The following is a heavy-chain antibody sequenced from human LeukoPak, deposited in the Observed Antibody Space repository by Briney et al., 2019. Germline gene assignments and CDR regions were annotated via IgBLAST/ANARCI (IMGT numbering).Heavy chain of an antibody. Sequence: AGGSLRLSCAASGFTFSSYGMSWVRQAPGKGLEWVSAISGSGGSTYYADSVKGRFTISRDNSKNTLYLQMNSLRAEDTAVYYCAKGVDSSGYLDAFDIWGQGTMVTVSS. D-gene: IGHD3-22*01. CDR1: GFTFSSYG. J-gene: IGHJ3*02. CDR2: ISGSGGST. CDR3: AKGVDSSGYLDAFDI. V-gene: IGHV3-23*01.